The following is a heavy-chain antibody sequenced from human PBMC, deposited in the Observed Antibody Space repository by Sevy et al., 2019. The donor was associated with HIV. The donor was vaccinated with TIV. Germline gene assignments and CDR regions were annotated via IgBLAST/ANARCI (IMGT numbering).Heavy chain of an antibody. J-gene: IGHJ4*02. Sequence: SETLSLTCTVSGASISSSGYYWGWIRQPPGKGLEWIASINYSGITFYNPSLKSRITISADTSKNLFSLDLTSVTAADTAIYYCAGPILTYNNGWSYYDHSGQGTVVTVSS. CDR2: INYSGIT. D-gene: IGHD6-19*01. CDR3: AGPILTYNNGWSYYDH. V-gene: IGHV4-39*01. CDR1: GASISSSGYY.